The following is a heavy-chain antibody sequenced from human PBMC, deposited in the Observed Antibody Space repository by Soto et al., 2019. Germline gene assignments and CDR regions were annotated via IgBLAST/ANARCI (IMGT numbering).Heavy chain of an antibody. J-gene: IGHJ3*02. CDR2: ISAYNGNT. CDR3: ARETYYYDSSGQRDASDI. D-gene: IGHD3-22*01. CDR1: GYTFTSYG. Sequence: ASVKVSCKASGYTFTSYGISWVRQAPGQGLEWMGWISAYNGNTNYAQKLQGRVTMTTDTSTSTAYMELRSLRSDDTAVYYCARETYYYDSSGQRDASDIWGQGTMVTVSS. V-gene: IGHV1-18*01.